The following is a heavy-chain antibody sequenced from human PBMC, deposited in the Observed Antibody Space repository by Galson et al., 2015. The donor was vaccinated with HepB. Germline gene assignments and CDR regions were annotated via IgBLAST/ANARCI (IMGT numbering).Heavy chain of an antibody. J-gene: IGHJ3*02. D-gene: IGHD2-2*01. CDR3: ARRGAGYCSSSSCPPAHYGAFDI. CDR2: TYPGDSDT. Sequence: QSGAEVKKPGESLKISCKGSGYSFTSYWIGWVRQMPGKGLEWLGITYPGDSDTRYSPSFQGQVTISADTSIRTAYLQWSSLKASDTAMYYCARRGAGYCSSSSCPPAHYGAFDIWGQGTMVTVSS. V-gene: IGHV5-51*03. CDR1: GYSFTSYW.